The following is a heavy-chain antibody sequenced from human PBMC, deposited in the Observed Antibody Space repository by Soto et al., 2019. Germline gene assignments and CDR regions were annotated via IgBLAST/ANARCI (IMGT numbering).Heavy chain of an antibody. D-gene: IGHD1-26*01. CDR3: ARRYGSAIDY. V-gene: IGHV4-59*08. Sequence: SETLSLTCTVSGGTISSWYWSWIRQPPGKGLEWIGYIYYSGSTNCNPSLKIRFTFSVDTSKNQFSLKLSSLTAADTAVYYCARRYGSAIDYWGQGTLVTVPQ. CDR2: IYYSGST. J-gene: IGHJ4*02. CDR1: GGTISSWY.